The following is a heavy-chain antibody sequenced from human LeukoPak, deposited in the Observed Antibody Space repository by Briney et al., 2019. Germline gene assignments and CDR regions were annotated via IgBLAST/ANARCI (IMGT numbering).Heavy chain of an antibody. CDR1: GGSISSGDYY. CDR3: ARLSVDIVATAYYFDY. D-gene: IGHD5-12*01. CDR2: IYYSGST. V-gene: IGHV4-30-4*01. J-gene: IGHJ4*02. Sequence: SETLSLTCTVSGGSISSGDYYWSWIRQPPGKGLEWIGYIYYSGSTYYNPPLKSRVTISVDTSKNQFSLKLSSVTAADTAVYYCARLSVDIVATAYYFDYWGQGTLVTVSS.